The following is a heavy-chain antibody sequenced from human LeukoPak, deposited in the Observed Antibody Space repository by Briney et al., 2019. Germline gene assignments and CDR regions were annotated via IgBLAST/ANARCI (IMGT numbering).Heavy chain of an antibody. Sequence: GGSLRLSCAASGFTFSSYSMNWVRQAPGKGLEWVSHITASGTAMLYADSVKGRFTISRDNAKNSLYLQMNSLRDEDTAVYYCASSGSYRFDYWGQGTLVTVSS. CDR2: ITASGTAM. CDR1: GFTFSSYS. J-gene: IGHJ4*02. D-gene: IGHD1-26*01. CDR3: ASSGSYRFDY. V-gene: IGHV3-48*02.